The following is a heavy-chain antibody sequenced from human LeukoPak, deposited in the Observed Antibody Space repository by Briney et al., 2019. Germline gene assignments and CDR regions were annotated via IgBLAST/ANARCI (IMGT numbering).Heavy chain of an antibody. V-gene: IGHV3-53*04. CDR1: GFTVSSNY. CDR2: IYSGGST. Sequence: PGGSLRLSCAASGFTVSSNYMSWVRQAPGKGLEWVSVIYSGGSTYYADSAKCRFTISRHNSKNTLYLQMNSMRAEDTAVYYCGVNTVTQARRNYYYGMDVWGQGTTVTVSS. J-gene: IGHJ6*02. D-gene: IGHD4-17*01. CDR3: GVNTVTQARRNYYYGMDV.